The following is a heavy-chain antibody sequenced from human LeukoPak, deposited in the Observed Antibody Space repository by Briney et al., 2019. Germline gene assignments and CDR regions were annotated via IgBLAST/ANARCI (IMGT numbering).Heavy chain of an antibody. Sequence: GASVKVSCKASGYTFTSYGISWVRQAPGQGLEWMGWISAYNGNTNYAQKLQGRVTMTTDTSTSTAYMELRSLRSDDTAVYYCARSRRWLQFKAFDYWGQGTLVTVSS. CDR2: ISAYNGNT. J-gene: IGHJ4*02. CDR3: ARSRRWLQFKAFDY. CDR1: GYTFTSYG. D-gene: IGHD5-24*01. V-gene: IGHV1-18*01.